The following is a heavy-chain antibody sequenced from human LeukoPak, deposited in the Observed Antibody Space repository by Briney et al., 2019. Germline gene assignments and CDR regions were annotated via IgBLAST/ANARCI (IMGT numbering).Heavy chain of an antibody. Sequence: ASVKVSCKASGGTFSSYAISWVRQAPGQGLEWMGGIIPIFGTANYAQKFQGRVTITTDESTSTAYMELSSLRSEDTAVYYCASCRIEPGSNYYYYMDVWGKGTTVTVYS. CDR3: ASCRIEPGSNYYYYMDV. CDR2: IIPIFGTA. CDR1: GGTFSSYA. J-gene: IGHJ6*03. D-gene: IGHD2-15*01. V-gene: IGHV1-69*05.